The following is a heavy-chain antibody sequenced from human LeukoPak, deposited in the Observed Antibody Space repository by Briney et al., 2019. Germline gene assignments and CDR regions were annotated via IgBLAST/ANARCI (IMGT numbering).Heavy chain of an antibody. Sequence: GGSLRLSCAASGFALSSHWMTWVRQGPGRGPEWVANVNRDGSETYYLDSVKGRFTISKDNAKNSLYLQMNSLRAEDTALYHCARNNGMDVWGQGTRVVVSS. CDR2: VNRDGSET. CDR3: ARNNGMDV. CDR1: GFALSSHW. J-gene: IGHJ6*02. V-gene: IGHV3-7*03.